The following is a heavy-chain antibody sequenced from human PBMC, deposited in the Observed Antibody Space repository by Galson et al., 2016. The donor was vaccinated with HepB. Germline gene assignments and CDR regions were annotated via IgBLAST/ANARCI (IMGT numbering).Heavy chain of an antibody. CDR3: ARYGDEAGWDFHQ. CDR2: IKEDGSKS. CDR1: GFTFSSYP. Sequence: SLRLSCAASGFTFSSYPMSWVRQAPGKGLEWVASIKEDGSKSFYADSVKGRFTISRDNVENSLSLQMNSLRAEDTAVYYCARYGDEAGWDFHQWGQGTLVTVSS. J-gene: IGHJ1*01. D-gene: IGHD6-19*01. V-gene: IGHV3-7*03.